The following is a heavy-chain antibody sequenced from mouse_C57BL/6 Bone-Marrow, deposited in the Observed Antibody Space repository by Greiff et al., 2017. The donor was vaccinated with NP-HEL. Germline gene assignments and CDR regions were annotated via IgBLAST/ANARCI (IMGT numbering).Heavy chain of an antibody. CDR3: ARGYYGSPSGFAY. D-gene: IGHD1-1*01. Sequence: QVQLKQSGAELARPGASVKLSCKASGYTFTSYGISWVKQSTGQGLEWIGEIYPRSGNTYYNEKFKGKATLTADKSSSTAYMELRSLTSEDSAVYFWARGYYGSPSGFAYWGQGTLVTVSA. J-gene: IGHJ3*01. V-gene: IGHV1-81*01. CDR2: IYPRSGNT. CDR1: GYTFTSYG.